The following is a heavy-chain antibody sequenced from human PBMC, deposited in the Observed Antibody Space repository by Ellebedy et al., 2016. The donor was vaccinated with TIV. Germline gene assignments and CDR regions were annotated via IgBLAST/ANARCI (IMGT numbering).Heavy chain of an antibody. Sequence: GESLKISXTASGFTFGDYAMSWFRQAPGKGLEWVGFIRSKAYGGTTEYAASVKGRFTISRDDSKSIAYLQMNSLKTEDTAVYYCTRDGWAGRLMDYWGQGTLVTVSS. CDR2: IRSKAYGGTT. CDR3: TRDGWAGRLMDY. CDR1: GFTFGDYA. J-gene: IGHJ4*02. D-gene: IGHD2-2*03. V-gene: IGHV3-49*03.